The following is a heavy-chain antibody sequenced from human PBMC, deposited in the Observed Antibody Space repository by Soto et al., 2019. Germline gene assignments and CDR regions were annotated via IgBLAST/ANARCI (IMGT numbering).Heavy chain of an antibody. V-gene: IGHV3-9*01. Sequence: EVQLVESGGGLVQPGRSLRLSCAASGVTFDDDAMHWGRQAPGKGLEGVSGISWSSGSIGYADSVKGRFTISRDNAKSSLYLQMNSLSADDTALYYCAKVLFPDVWGQGTTVTVSS. D-gene: IGHD2-21*01. J-gene: IGHJ6*02. CDR2: ISWSSGSI. CDR1: GVTFDDDA. CDR3: AKVLFPDV.